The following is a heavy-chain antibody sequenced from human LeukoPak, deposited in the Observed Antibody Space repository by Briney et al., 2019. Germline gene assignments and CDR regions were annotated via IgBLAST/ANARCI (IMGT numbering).Heavy chain of an antibody. CDR2: VFYSGSA. Sequence: SETLSLTCAVSGASIYTVGSFWGWIRQPPGRGLEWIGSVFYSGSANYNPSLQSRVTISVDTSRNQFSLRLSSVTPADTAVYYCARRPSWPTTSAFDIWGQGTLVTVSP. D-gene: IGHD4-17*01. CDR3: ARRPSWPTTSAFDI. J-gene: IGHJ3*02. V-gene: IGHV4-39*01. CDR1: GASIYTVGSF.